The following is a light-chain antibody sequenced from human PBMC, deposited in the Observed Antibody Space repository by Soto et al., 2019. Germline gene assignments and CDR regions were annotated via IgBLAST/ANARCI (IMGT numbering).Light chain of an antibody. CDR2: DVT. J-gene: IGLJ1*01. Sequence: QSALTQPPSASGSPGQSVTISCTGTTSDVGGYNFVSWYQQHPGNAPKLMIYDVTKRPSGIPDRFSGSKSGNTASLTISGLQAEDEADYYCCSYAGTYTYVFGTGTKLTVL. CDR3: CSYAGTYTYV. V-gene: IGLV2-11*01. CDR1: TSDVGGYNF.